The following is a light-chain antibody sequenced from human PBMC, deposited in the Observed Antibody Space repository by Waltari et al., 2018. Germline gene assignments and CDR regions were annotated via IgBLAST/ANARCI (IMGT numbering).Light chain of an antibody. CDR2: DIN. V-gene: IGLV2-11*01. J-gene: IGLJ3*02. CDR3: CSYVGSNIYWV. Sequence: QSALTQPRSVSGSPGQSVPISCTGTSSDVGGSNYVSWYQQHPDKAPKLIIYDINKRPSGVPDRFSGSKSGNTASLTISGLQAEDEADYYCCSYVGSNIYWVFGGGTKLTVL. CDR1: SSDVGGSNY.